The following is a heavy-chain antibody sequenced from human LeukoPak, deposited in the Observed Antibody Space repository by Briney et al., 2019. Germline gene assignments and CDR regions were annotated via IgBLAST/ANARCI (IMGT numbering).Heavy chain of an antibody. CDR3: AKDHGDYVFEN. CDR2: ISGSGSVT. D-gene: IGHD4-17*01. CDR1: GFTFSRYW. J-gene: IGHJ4*02. V-gene: IGHV3-23*01. Sequence: GGSLRLSCAASGFTFSRYWMSWVRQAPGKGLEWVSVISGSGSVTYYADSVKGRFTISRGNSKNTLYLQMNSLRAEDTATYYCAKDHGDYVFENWGQGTLVTVSS.